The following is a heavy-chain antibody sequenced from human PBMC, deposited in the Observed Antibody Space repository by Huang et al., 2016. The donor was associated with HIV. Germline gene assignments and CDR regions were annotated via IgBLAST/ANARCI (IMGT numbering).Heavy chain of an antibody. CDR1: GGTFSKYA. CDR3: ATSGSMDYYYYGMDV. Sequence: QVQLVQSGAEVKKPGSSVKVSCKASGGTFSKYAISWVRQAPGQGLEWMGGITPIFGSADYAKKFQGRVTIIADESTSTAYMDLSSLRSEDTAVYYCATSGSMDYYYYGMDVWGQGTTVTVSS. CDR2: ITPIFGSA. V-gene: IGHV1-69*01. J-gene: IGHJ6*02. D-gene: IGHD2-2*03.